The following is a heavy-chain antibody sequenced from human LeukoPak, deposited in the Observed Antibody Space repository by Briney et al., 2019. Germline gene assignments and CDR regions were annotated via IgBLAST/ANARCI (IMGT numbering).Heavy chain of an antibody. J-gene: IGHJ4*02. CDR1: GFTFSSYA. V-gene: IGHV3-23*01. Sequence: PGGSLRLSCAASGFTFSSYAMSWVRLAPGKGLEWVSTISGGGSTYYADSVKGRFTISRDNSKNTVFLQMNNLRVEDAAVYYCAKGPRASGSYNHYDCWGQGTLVTVSS. CDR2: ISGGGST. CDR3: AKGPRASGSYNHYDC. D-gene: IGHD3-10*01.